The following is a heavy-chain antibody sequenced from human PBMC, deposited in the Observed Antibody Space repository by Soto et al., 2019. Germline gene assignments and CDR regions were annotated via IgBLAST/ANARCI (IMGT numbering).Heavy chain of an antibody. CDR3: ARESPDIVVVVAANANAFDI. Sequence: SVKVSCKASGGTFSSYTISWVRQAHGQGLEWMGRIIPILGIANYAQKFQGRVTITADKSTSTAYMELSSLRSEDTAVYYCARESPDIVVVVAANANAFDIWGQGTMVTVSS. CDR1: GGTFSSYT. V-gene: IGHV1-69*04. CDR2: IIPILGIA. D-gene: IGHD2-15*01. J-gene: IGHJ3*02.